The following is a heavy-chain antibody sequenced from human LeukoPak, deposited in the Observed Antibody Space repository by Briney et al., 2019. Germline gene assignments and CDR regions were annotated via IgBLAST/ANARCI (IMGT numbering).Heavy chain of an antibody. CDR1: GGSFSSGGYY. J-gene: IGHJ4*02. Sequence: SQTLSLTCTVSGGSFSSGGYYWSWIRQHPGKGLEWIGYIYYSGSTYYNPSLKSRVTISVDTSKNQFSLKLSSVTAADTAVYYCARGNIAAAGPHRNYFDYWGQGTLVTVSS. D-gene: IGHD6-13*01. CDR3: ARGNIAAAGPHRNYFDY. CDR2: IYYSGST. V-gene: IGHV4-31*03.